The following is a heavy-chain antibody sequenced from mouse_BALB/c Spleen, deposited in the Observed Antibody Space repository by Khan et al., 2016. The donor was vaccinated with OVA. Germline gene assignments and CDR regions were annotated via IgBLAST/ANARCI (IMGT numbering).Heavy chain of an antibody. CDR1: VYTFTTYV. CDR2: INPYNDDT. J-gene: IGHJ4*01. D-gene: IGHD2-3*01. CDR3: ARGMGLLRGAMDY. V-gene: IGHV1S136*01. Sequence: VQLQQSGPELVKPGASVKMSCKASVYTFTTYVIHWVKQKPGQDLEWFGYINPYNDDTKYNEKFKGKATLTSDKSSTTAYMEFSSLTSEDSAVYYCARGMGLLRGAMDYWGQGTSVTVSS.